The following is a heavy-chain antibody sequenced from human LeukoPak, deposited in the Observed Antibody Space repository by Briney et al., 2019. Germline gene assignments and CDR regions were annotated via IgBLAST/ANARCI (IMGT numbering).Heavy chain of an antibody. V-gene: IGHV5-51*01. CDR2: IYPGDSDT. CDR1: GHNFTTYW. J-gene: IGHJ4*02. D-gene: IGHD6-19*01. Sequence: GESLKISCKGSGHNFTTYWIGWVRQMPGKGLEWMGIIYPGDSDTRYSPSFQGQVIISADKSISTAYLQWSSLKASDTAMYYCAKAIVVADTMIGFDYWGQGTLVTVSS. CDR3: AKAIVVADTMIGFDY.